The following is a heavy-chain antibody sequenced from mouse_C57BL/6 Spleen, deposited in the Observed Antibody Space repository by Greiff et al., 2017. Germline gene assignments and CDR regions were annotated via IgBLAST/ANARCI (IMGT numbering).Heavy chain of an antibody. D-gene: IGHD1-1*01. CDR3: ARSSTTVVATGYFDV. Sequence: VQLQQSGAELVKPGASVKISCKASGYAFSSYWMNWVKQRPGKGLEWIGQIYPGDGDTNYNGKFKGKATLTADKSSSTAYMQLSSLTSEDSAVYFCARSSTTVVATGYFDVWGTGTTVTVSS. CDR2: IYPGDGDT. CDR1: GYAFSSYW. V-gene: IGHV1-80*01. J-gene: IGHJ1*03.